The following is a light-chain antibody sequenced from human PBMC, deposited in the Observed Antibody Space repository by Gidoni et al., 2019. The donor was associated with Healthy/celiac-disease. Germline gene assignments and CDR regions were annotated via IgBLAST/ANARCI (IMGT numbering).Light chain of an antibody. CDR2: KAS. V-gene: IGKV1-5*03. CDR1: QSISSW. CDR3: QQYNSYPWT. J-gene: IGKJ1*01. Sequence: DIQLTQSPSTLSASVGDRVTITCLASQSISSWLAWYQQKPGQAPKLLIYKASSLESGVPSRFSGSGSGTEFTLTISSLQPDDFATYYCQQYNSYPWTFGQGTKVEIK.